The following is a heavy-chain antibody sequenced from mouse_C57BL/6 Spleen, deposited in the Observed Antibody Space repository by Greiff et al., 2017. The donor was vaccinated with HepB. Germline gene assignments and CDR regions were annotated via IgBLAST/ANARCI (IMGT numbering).Heavy chain of an antibody. CDR1: GYTFTDYN. CDR3: ARGDPVYYGNYGGYFDV. Sequence: EVKLQESGPELVKPGASVKISCKASGYTFTDYNMDWVKQSHGKSLEWIGDINPNNGGTIYNQKFKGKATLTVDKSSSTAYMELRSLTSEDTAVYYCARGDPVYYGNYGGYFDVWGTGTAVTVSS. J-gene: IGHJ1*03. V-gene: IGHV1-18*01. D-gene: IGHD2-1*01. CDR2: INPNNGGT.